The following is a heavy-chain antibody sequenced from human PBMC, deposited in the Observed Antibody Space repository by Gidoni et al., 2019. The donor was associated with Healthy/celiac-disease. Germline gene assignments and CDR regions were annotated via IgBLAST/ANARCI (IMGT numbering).Heavy chain of an antibody. D-gene: IGHD6-19*01. Sequence: EVQLVESGGGLVKPGGSLSLPCAASGFTFSSYSMNWVRQAPGKGLEWVSSISSSSSYIYYADSVKGRFTISIDNAKNSLYLQMNSLRAEDTAVYYCARGVADIAVAEFDPWGQGTLVTVSS. V-gene: IGHV3-21*01. CDR1: GFTFSSYS. CDR3: ARGVADIAVAEFDP. J-gene: IGHJ5*02. CDR2: ISSSSSYI.